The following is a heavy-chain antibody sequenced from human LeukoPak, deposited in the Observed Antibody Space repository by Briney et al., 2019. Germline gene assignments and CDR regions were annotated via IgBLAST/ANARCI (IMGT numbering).Heavy chain of an antibody. V-gene: IGHV3-30*04. CDR2: ISYDGSNK. CDR1: GFTFSTYP. J-gene: IGHJ4*02. CDR3: ARGRSAWYEDY. D-gene: IGHD6-19*01. Sequence: GGSLRLSCVASGFTFSTYPMHWVRQAPGKGLEWVAVISYDGSNKYYADSVKGRFTISRDNSKNTLYLQMDSLRAEDTAVYYCARGRSAWYEDYWGQGTLVTVSS.